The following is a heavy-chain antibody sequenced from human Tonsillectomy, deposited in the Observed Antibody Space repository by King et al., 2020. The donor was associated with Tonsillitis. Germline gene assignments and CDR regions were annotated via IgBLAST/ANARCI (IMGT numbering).Heavy chain of an antibody. CDR2: ISYDGSNQ. Sequence: VQLVESGGGVVQPGRSLRLSCAASEFTFRFYGMHWVRQAPGKGLEWVAVISYDGSNQYYADSVRGRFTISRDNSKNTLYLQMNSLRAEDTAVYYCAKVLSDYNGSGNYYNGAFDIWGQGTMVTVSS. CDR3: AKVLSDYNGSGNYYNGAFDI. CDR1: EFTFRFYG. V-gene: IGHV3-30*18. J-gene: IGHJ3*02. D-gene: IGHD3-10*01.